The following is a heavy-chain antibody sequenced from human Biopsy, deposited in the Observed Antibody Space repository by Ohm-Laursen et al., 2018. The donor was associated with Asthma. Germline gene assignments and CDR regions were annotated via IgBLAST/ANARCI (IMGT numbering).Heavy chain of an antibody. CDR2: ISKDASTQ. CDR3: VRDGTDDAFDI. Sequence: SLRLSCSASGFSFSNFAIHWVRQAPGKGLEWVGVISKDASTQDYADSVKGRFTMARDNSKNTLDLQMNSLREEDTAVYYCVRDGTDDAFDIWGQGTVGSLSS. V-gene: IGHV3-30*01. D-gene: IGHD1-1*01. CDR1: GFSFSNFA. J-gene: IGHJ3*02.